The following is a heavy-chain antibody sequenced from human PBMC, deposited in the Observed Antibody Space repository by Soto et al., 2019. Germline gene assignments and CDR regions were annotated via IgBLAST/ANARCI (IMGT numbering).Heavy chain of an antibody. CDR1: GYTLTELS. Sequence: ASVKVSCKVSGYTLTELSMHWVRQAPGKGLEWMGGFDPEDGETIYAQKFQGRVTMTEDTSTDTAYMELSSLRSEDTAVYYCATVPWGGSGSPVWGQGTLVTVSS. J-gene: IGHJ4*02. V-gene: IGHV1-24*01. CDR2: FDPEDGET. D-gene: IGHD3-10*01. CDR3: ATVPWGGSGSPV.